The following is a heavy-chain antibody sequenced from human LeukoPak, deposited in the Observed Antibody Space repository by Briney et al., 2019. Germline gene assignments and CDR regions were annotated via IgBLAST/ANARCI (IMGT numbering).Heavy chain of an antibody. J-gene: IGHJ5*02. CDR1: GGSINSYY. CDR2: IYYSGST. D-gene: IGHD4-17*01. CDR3: ARYDYGDSKFDP. V-gene: IGHV4-59*01. Sequence: PSETLSLTCTVSGGSINSYYWSWIRQPPGKGLEWIGYIYYSGSTNYNPSLKSRVTISVDTSKNQFSLKLSSVTAADTAMYYCARYDYGDSKFDPWGQGTLVTVSS.